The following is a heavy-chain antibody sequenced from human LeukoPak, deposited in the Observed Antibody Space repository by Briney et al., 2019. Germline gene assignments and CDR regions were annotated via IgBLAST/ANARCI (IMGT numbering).Heavy chain of an antibody. CDR1: GFTFTSSA. V-gene: IGHV1-58*02. Sequence: SVKVSCKASGFTFTSSAMQWVRQARGQRLEWIGWIVVGSGNTNYAQKFQERVTITRDMSTSTAYMELSSLRSEDTAVYYCAADVIVGATKDFDYWGQGTLVTVSA. J-gene: IGHJ4*02. D-gene: IGHD1-26*01. CDR2: IVVGSGNT. CDR3: AADVIVGATKDFDY.